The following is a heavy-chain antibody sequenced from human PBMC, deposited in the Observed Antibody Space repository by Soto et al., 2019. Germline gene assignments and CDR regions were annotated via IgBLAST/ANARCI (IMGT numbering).Heavy chain of an antibody. CDR2: ISSTTNYI. J-gene: IGHJ4*02. Sequence: EVQLVESGGGLVKPGVSLRLSCAASGFTCTRYSMNWVRQPPGKGLEWVSSISSTTNYIYYADSMKGRFTVSRDNAKNLVYLDVNSLSAEDTAVYYCARESEDLTTNFDYWGQGTLVSVA. V-gene: IGHV3-21*01. CDR3: ARESEDLTTNFDY. CDR1: GFTCTRYS.